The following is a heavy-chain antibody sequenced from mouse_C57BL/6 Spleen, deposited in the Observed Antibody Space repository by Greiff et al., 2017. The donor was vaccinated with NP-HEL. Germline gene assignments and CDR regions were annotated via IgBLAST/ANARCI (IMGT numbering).Heavy chain of an antibody. V-gene: IGHV1-82*01. D-gene: IGHD4-1*01. Sequence: QVQLQQSGPELVKPGASVKISCKASGYAFSSSWMNWVKQRPGKGLEWIGRIYPGDGDTNYNGKFKGKATLTADKSSSTAYMQLSSLTSEDSAVYFCARSGGGTFYFDYWGQGTTLTVSS. CDR3: ARSGGGTFYFDY. CDR1: GYAFSSSW. CDR2: IYPGDGDT. J-gene: IGHJ2*01.